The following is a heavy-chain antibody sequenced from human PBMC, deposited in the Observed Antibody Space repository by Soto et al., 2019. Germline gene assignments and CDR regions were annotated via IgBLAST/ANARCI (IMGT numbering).Heavy chain of an antibody. CDR3: VHSRCGGDCLRSYASHYYYGMDV. Sequence: QITLKESGPTLVKPTQTLTLTCTFSGFSLSTGGMGVGWIRQPPGKALEWLALIYWDDDKRYSPSLKSRLTITKDTSKNQVVLTMTNMDPVDTGTYYRVHSRCGGDCLRSYASHYYYGMDVWGQGTTVTVSS. CDR2: IYWDDDK. D-gene: IGHD2-21*02. J-gene: IGHJ6*02. CDR1: GFSLSTGGMG. V-gene: IGHV2-5*02.